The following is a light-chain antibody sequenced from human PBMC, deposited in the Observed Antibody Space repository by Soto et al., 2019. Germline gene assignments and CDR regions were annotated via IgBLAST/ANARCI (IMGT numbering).Light chain of an antibody. CDR1: SRDVGRYSY. CDR3: CSYAGTYTGV. Sequence: QSAPTQPRSVSGSPGQSVSISCTGTSRDVGRYSYVSWYQQHPGKAPKLMSYDVSERPSGVPDRFSGSKSGNTASLTISGLQAEDEADYYCCSYAGTYTGVFGTGTKVTVL. V-gene: IGLV2-11*01. J-gene: IGLJ1*01. CDR2: DVS.